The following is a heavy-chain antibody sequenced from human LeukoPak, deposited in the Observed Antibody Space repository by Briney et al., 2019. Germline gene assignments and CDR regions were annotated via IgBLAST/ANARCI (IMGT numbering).Heavy chain of an antibody. D-gene: IGHD3-22*01. V-gene: IGHV4-59*01. J-gene: IGHJ4*02. CDR2: IHYSGST. CDR3: ARGGSSSGYRSFDY. CDR1: GGSISSYY. Sequence: SETLSLTCTVSGGSISSYYWSWIRQPPGKGLEWIGYIHYSGSTNYNPSLKSRVTISVDTSKNQFSLKLSSVTAADTAVYYCARGGSSSGYRSFDYWGQGTLVTVSS.